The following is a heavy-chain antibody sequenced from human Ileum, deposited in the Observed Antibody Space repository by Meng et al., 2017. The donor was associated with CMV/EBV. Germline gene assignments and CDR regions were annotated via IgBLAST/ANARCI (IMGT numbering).Heavy chain of an antibody. CDR1: GFTFSDHG. J-gene: IGHJ5*02. CDR3: ARDFRYKWSYWLDP. Sequence: ASGFTFSDHGMTWVSQAPGKGLEWVAFVQYDRFSKYYADAVKGRFTISRDHSNNTLYLQMDSLRPEDTAIYYCARDFRYKWSYWLDPWGQGTLVTVSS. D-gene: IGHD1-7*01. V-gene: IGHV3-30*02. CDR2: VQYDRFSK.